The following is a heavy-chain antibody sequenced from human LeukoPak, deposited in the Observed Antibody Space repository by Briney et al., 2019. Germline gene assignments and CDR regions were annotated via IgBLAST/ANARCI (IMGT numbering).Heavy chain of an antibody. D-gene: IGHD6-19*01. CDR3: AKDHSSGWYSAFDI. J-gene: IGHJ3*02. CDR2: ISYDGSNK. V-gene: IGHV3-30*18. CDR1: GFTFSSYG. Sequence: PGGSLRLSCGASGFTFSSYGMHWVRQAPGKGLEWVAVISYDGSNKYYADSVKGRFTISRDNSKNTLYLQMNSLRAEDTAVYYCAKDHSSGWYSAFDIWGQGTMVTVSS.